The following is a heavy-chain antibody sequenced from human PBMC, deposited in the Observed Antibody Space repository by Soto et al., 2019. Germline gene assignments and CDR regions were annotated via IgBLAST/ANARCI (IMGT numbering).Heavy chain of an antibody. CDR1: GFTFSSYA. J-gene: IGHJ4*02. CDR3: AKDSSGYDYYFDD. CDR2: ISGSGGST. Sequence: GGSLRLSCAASGFTFSSYAMSWVRQAPGKGLEWVSAISGSGGSTYYADSVKGRFTISRDNSKNTLYLQMNSLRAEDTAVYYCAKDSSGYDYYFDDWGQRTLVTVSS. D-gene: IGHD3-22*01. V-gene: IGHV3-23*01.